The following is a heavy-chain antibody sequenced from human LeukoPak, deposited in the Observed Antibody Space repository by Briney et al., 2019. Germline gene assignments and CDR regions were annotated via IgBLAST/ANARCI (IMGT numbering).Heavy chain of an antibody. Sequence: GSLRLSCAASGFTFSNAWMSWVRQAPGKGLEWVGRIKSKTDGGTTDYAAPVKGRFTISRDDSKNTLYLQMNSLKTEDTAVYYCTTDSLNWNDEDFDYWGQGTLVTVSS. D-gene: IGHD1-20*01. CDR2: IKSKTDGGTT. CDR1: GFTFSNAW. J-gene: IGHJ4*02. CDR3: TTDSLNWNDEDFDY. V-gene: IGHV3-15*01.